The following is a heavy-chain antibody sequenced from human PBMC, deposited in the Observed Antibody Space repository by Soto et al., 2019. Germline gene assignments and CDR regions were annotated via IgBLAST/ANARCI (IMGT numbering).Heavy chain of an antibody. V-gene: IGHV1-69*02. CDR3: ARTYSSSWYYFDY. CDR1: GGTFSSYT. J-gene: IGHJ4*02. D-gene: IGHD6-13*01. CDR2: IIPILGIA. Sequence: SVKVSCKASGGTFSSYTISWVRQAPGQGLEWMGRIIPILGIANYAQKFQGRVTITADKSTSTAYMELSSLRSEDTAVYYCARTYSSSWYYFDYWGQAILLTVSS.